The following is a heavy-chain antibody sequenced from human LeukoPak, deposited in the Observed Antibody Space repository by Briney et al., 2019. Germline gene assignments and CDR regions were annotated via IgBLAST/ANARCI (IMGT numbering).Heavy chain of an antibody. J-gene: IGHJ4*02. D-gene: IGHD6-13*01. CDR1: GLTFSSYA. CDR2: ISYDGSNK. Sequence: GRSLRLSCAASGLTFSSYAMHWVRQAPGKGLEWVAVISYDGSNKYYADSVKGRFTISRDNSKNTLYLQMNSLRAEDTAVYYCARGGQGSSWSLANYWGQGTLVTVSS. V-gene: IGHV3-30-3*01. CDR3: ARGGQGSSWSLANY.